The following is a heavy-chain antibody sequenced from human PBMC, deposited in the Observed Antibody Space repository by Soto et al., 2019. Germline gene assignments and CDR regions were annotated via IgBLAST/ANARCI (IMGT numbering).Heavy chain of an antibody. V-gene: IGHV3-48*01. CDR1: GFSFSTYN. Sequence: PGGSLRLSCAASGFSFSTYNMNWVRQAPGRGLEWVSYISSRSSTIYYADSVKGRFTISRDNSKNTLFLQVNSLRAEDTAVYYCARDVYSSGWYGVESWGQGTLVTVSS. CDR3: ARDVYSSGWYGVES. D-gene: IGHD6-19*01. CDR2: ISSRSSTI. J-gene: IGHJ5*01.